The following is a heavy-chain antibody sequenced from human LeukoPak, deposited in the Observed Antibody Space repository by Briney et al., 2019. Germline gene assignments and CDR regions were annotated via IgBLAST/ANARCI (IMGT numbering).Heavy chain of an antibody. CDR3: ASQGIAVAGTGDWFDP. Sequence: ASVKVSCKASGYTFSTYYIHWVRQAPGQGLEWMGIINPSAGSTTYAQRFQGRVTMTRDTSISTVYMELSRLRSDDTAVYYCASQGIAVAGTGDWFDPWGQGTLVTVSS. D-gene: IGHD6-19*01. CDR1: GYTFSTYY. J-gene: IGHJ5*02. V-gene: IGHV1-46*01. CDR2: INPSAGST.